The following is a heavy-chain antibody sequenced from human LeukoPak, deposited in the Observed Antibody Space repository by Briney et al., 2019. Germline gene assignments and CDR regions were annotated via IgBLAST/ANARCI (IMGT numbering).Heavy chain of an antibody. V-gene: IGHV4-39*01. CDR1: GGSTSSSTYY. J-gene: IGHJ4*02. CDR2: IYYSGTT. D-gene: IGHD4-17*01. Sequence: SETLSLTCIVSGGSTSSSTYYWGWIRQPPGKGLEWIGSIYYSGTTYYNPSLKSRVTISVDTSKNQFSLKLSSVTAADTAIYYCASSLRSDDYWGQGTLVTVSS. CDR3: ASSLRSDDY.